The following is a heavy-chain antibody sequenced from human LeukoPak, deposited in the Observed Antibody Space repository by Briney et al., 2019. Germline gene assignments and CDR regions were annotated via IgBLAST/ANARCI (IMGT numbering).Heavy chain of an antibody. CDR2: ISGSGGST. V-gene: IGHV3-23*01. CDR1: GFTFSSYA. Sequence: GRSLRLSCAASGFTFSSYAMSWVRQAPGKGLEGVSGISGSGGSTYYADSVKGRFTISRDNSKNTLYLQMNSLRAEDTAVYYCAKKRVAVAGTHYFDYWGQGTLVTVSS. J-gene: IGHJ4*02. D-gene: IGHD6-19*01. CDR3: AKKRVAVAGTHYFDY.